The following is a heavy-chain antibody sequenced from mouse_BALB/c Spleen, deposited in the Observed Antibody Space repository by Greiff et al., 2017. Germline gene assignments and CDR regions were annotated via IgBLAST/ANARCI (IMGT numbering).Heavy chain of an antibody. D-gene: IGHD2-14*01. CDR3: ASAYYRYDGFAY. CDR1: GFTFSSYT. Sequence: EVNVVESGGGLVQPGGSLKLSCAASGFTFSSYTMSWVRQTPEKRLEWVAYISNGGGSTYYPDTVKGRFTISRDNAKNTLYLQMSSLKSEDTAMYYCASAYYRYDGFAYWGQGTLVTVSA. J-gene: IGHJ3*01. CDR2: ISNGGGST. V-gene: IGHV5-12-2*01.